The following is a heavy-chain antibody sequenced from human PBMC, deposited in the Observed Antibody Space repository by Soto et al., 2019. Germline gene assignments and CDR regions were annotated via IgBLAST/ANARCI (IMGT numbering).Heavy chain of an antibody. J-gene: IGHJ1*01. CDR3: ARESGETWTYEAH. CDR1: GTYISEFS. V-gene: IGHV4-4*07. CDR2: IHNNGVV. D-gene: IGHD2-15*01. Sequence: QVQQQESGPGLVKPSDTLSLICSVSGTYISEFSWSWIRQPAGTGLEWIGRIHNNGVVHYRPSFRGRATMSLDTSSNHFSLNLQSAAAADTAVYYCARESGETWTYEAHWGQGTLVTVSS.